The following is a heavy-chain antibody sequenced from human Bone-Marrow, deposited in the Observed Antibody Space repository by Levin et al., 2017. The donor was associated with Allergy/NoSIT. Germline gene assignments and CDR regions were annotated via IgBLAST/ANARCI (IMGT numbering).Heavy chain of an antibody. Sequence: KTGGSLRLSCAGSGFAFNNAWINWVRQAPGKGLEWIGLIKSEAGIETTNYAAPVKDRFTISRDDSKDTLHLQMSSLKTEDTGIYYCITTVALKVVWGQGTLVTVSS. D-gene: IGHD6-19*01. J-gene: IGHJ4*02. CDR1: GFAFNNAW. CDR3: ITTVALKVV. CDR2: IKSEAGIETT. V-gene: IGHV3-15*01.